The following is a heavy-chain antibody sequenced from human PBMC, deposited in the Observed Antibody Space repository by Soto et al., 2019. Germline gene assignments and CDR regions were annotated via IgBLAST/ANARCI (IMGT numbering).Heavy chain of an antibody. CDR2: INHRGST. Sequence: ASETLSLTCVVYGGSFSGYYWSWIRQSPGKGLEWIGGINHRGSTNYNPSLESRVTISVDTSKNQFSLKLPSVTAADTAMYYCARDGFCTSTTCRVGNWFDPWGQGTMVTVYS. V-gene: IGHV4-34*01. CDR1: GGSFSGYY. CDR3: ARDGFCTSTTCRVGNWFDP. J-gene: IGHJ5*02. D-gene: IGHD2-2*01.